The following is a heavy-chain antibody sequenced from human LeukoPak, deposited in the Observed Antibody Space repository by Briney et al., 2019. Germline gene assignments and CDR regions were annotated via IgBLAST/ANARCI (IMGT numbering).Heavy chain of an antibody. J-gene: IGHJ5*02. D-gene: IGHD1/OR15-1a*01. CDR2: ISSSGSTI. V-gene: IGHV3-11*04. Sequence: GGSLRLSCAASGFTFSDYYMSWIRLAPGKGLEWVSCISSSGSTIYYADSVKGRFTISRDNAKNSLYLQMNSLRAEDTAVYYCAITTDLGGLDPWGQGTLVTVSS. CDR1: GFTFSDYY. CDR3: AITTDLGGLDP.